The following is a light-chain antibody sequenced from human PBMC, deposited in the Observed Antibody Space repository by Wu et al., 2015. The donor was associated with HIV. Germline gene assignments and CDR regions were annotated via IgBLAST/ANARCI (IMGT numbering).Light chain of an antibody. Sequence: DIQMTQSPSSLSASVGDRVTITCRASQSINTNLNWYQQKPGKAPKPLIYTTFTLQSGVPSRFSGSRSGTDFTLTISSLQPEDFATYYCQQSYSIPYNFGQGTKLEIK. J-gene: IGKJ2*01. V-gene: IGKV1-39*01. CDR3: QQSYSIPYN. CDR2: TTF. CDR1: QSINTN.